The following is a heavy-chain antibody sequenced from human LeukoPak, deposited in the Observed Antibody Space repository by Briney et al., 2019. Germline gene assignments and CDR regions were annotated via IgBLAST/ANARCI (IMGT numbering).Heavy chain of an antibody. J-gene: IGHJ2*01. D-gene: IGHD6-6*01. V-gene: IGHV4-34*08. CDR2: INHSGST. CDR3: ATKRDGSSSSSVDWYFDL. Sequence: AGGSLRLSCAASGFTFSYYSLNWVRQAPGKGLEWIGEINHSGSTNYNPSLKSRVTISVDTSKNQFSLKLSSVTAADTAVYYCATKRDGSSSSSVDWYFDLWGRGTLVTVSS. CDR1: GFTFSYYS.